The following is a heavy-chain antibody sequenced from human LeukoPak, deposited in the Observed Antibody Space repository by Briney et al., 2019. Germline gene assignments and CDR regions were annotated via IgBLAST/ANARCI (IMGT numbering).Heavy chain of an antibody. CDR2: IFYNGNT. V-gene: IGHV4-39*01. CDR3: AGARGITMVRGVIDY. Sequence: SETLSLTCTVSTGFISSSNYYWAWIRQPPGKGLEWIANIFYNGNTYYNLSLKSRVTISVDTSKNQFSLRLTSVTATDTAVYYCAGARGITMVRGVIDYWGQGTLVTVSS. D-gene: IGHD3-10*01. CDR1: TGFISSSNYY. J-gene: IGHJ4*02.